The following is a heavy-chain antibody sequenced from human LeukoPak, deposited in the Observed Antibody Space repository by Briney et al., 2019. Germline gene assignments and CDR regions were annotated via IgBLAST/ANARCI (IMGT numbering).Heavy chain of an antibody. CDR3: ASGYCSGGSCYEGWFDP. V-gene: IGHV1-46*01. Sequence: ASVKVSCKASGYTFTGYYMHWVRQAPGQGLEWMGVINPSGGRTSYAQRFQGRVTMTRDTSTSTVYMELSSLRSEDTAVYYCASGYCSGGSCYEGWFDPWGQGTLVTVSS. CDR1: GYTFTGYY. CDR2: INPSGGRT. D-gene: IGHD2-15*01. J-gene: IGHJ5*02.